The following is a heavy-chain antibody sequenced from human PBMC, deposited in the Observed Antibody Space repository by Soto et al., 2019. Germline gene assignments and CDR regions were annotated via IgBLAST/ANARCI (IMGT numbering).Heavy chain of an antibody. CDR3: ARDLQSEGSQWYFAF. V-gene: IGHV4-59*12. CDR2: VYYSGST. Sequence: SETLSLTCTVSGGSISTYYWTWIRQPPGKGLEWIGCVYYSGSTNYNPSLKSRVTISVDTPNNQFSLKLSSVTAADTAVYYFARDLQSEGSQWYFAFWGRRTLVTVSS. J-gene: IGHJ2*01. D-gene: IGHD6-13*01. CDR1: GGSISTYY.